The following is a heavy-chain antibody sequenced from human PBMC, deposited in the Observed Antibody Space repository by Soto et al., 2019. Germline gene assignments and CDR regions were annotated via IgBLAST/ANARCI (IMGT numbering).Heavy chain of an antibody. CDR3: AAVLRFLEWLPSGYYYGMDV. CDR2: ISAYNGNT. V-gene: IGHV1-18*04. CDR1: GYTFTSYG. D-gene: IGHD3-3*01. Sequence: ASVKVSCKASGYTFTSYGLSWVRQAPGQGLEWMGWISAYNGNTNYAQKLQGRVTMTTDTSTSTAYMELRGLRSEDTAVYYCAAVLRFLEWLPSGYYYGMDVWGQGTTVTVSS. J-gene: IGHJ6*02.